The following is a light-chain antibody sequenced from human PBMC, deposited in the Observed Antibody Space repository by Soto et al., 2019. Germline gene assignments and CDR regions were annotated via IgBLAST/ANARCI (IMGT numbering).Light chain of an antibody. CDR1: QSVDRN. CDR2: GAS. Sequence: IVMTQSPGTLSVSTEEGATLSCRASQSVDRNLAWYQQKPGQAPRLLIYGASTRPTGIPDRFSGSGSGTEFSLTISSLQSEDFAVYYCQQYDSWPLTFGGGTKVDI. J-gene: IGKJ4*01. CDR3: QQYDSWPLT. V-gene: IGKV3D-15*01.